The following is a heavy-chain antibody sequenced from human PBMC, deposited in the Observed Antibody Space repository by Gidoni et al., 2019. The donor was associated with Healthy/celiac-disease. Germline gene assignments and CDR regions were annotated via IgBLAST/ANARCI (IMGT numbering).Heavy chain of an antibody. CDR2: RKQDGSEK. CDR1: GFTFGSYG. CDR3: AREGYCTNGVCYTEAFDI. D-gene: IGHD2-8*01. J-gene: IGHJ3*02. Sequence: EVQLVESGGGLVKPGGSLRLSGAASGFTFGSYGMSWVRQAPGKGLEWVANRKQDGSEKYYVECVKGRFTISRDNAKNSLYLQKNRLRAENTTVYYCAREGYCTNGVCYTEAFDIWGQGTMVTVSS. V-gene: IGHV3-7*03.